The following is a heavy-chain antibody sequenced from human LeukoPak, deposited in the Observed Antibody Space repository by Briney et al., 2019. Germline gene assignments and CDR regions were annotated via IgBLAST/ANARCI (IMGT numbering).Heavy chain of an antibody. CDR2: ISSGGSLI. Sequence: GGSLRLSCAASGFTFSSYEMNWVRQVPGKGLEGISYISSGGSLIFYADSVKGRFTISRDNTKNSLFLQMNYLRAEDTAIYYCASDLDWDYDILSWGQGILVTVSS. CDR1: GFTFSSYE. CDR3: ASDLDWDYDILS. J-gene: IGHJ4*02. V-gene: IGHV3-48*03. D-gene: IGHD3-9*01.